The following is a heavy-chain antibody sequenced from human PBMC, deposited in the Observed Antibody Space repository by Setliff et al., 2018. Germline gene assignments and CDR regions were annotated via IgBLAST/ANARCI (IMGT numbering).Heavy chain of an antibody. CDR2: IIPILGIA. CDR3: ARDLGGVRYYGSGQGFDP. V-gene: IGHV1-69*10. Sequence: ASVKVSCKASGYTFTSYGISWVRQAPGQGLEWMGGIIPILGIANYAQKFQGRVTITADESTSTAYMELSSLRSEDTAVYYCARDLGGVRYYGSGQGFDPWGQGTLVTVSS. D-gene: IGHD3-10*01. CDR1: GYTFTSYG. J-gene: IGHJ5*02.